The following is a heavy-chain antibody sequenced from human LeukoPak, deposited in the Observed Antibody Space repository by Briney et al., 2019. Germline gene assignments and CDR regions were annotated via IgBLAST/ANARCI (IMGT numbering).Heavy chain of an antibody. Sequence: GGSLRLSCAASGFVVNDYYMNWIRLAPGKGLEWVSYISSRDNLIYYADSVKGRFTISTNNAKNAVFLQLNRLTVEDTAVYYCAREQWFRWEFWGQGVLVTVSS. CDR3: AREQWFRWEF. J-gene: IGHJ4*02. CDR2: ISSRDNLI. D-gene: IGHD3-10*01. CDR1: GFVVNDYY. V-gene: IGHV3-11*01.